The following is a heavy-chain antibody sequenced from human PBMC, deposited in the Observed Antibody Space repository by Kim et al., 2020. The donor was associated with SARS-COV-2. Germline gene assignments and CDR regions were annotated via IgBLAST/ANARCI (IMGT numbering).Heavy chain of an antibody. Sequence: GESLKISCQGSEYNFRDFWIVWVRQMPGKGLEVMGIIYPGDSDTRYTPSFRGQVTISADNSISTAYLRWSSLKASDSGTYFCTRLSWGAGMIFHKEHREGRQGFDVWGQGTTVTVSS. V-gene: IGHV5-51*01. CDR3: TRLSWGAGMIFHKEHREGRQGFDV. J-gene: IGHJ6*02. CDR1: EYNFRDFW. CDR2: IYPGDSDT. D-gene: IGHD1-26*01.